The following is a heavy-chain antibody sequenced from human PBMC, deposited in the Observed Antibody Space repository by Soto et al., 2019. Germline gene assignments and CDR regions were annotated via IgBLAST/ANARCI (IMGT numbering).Heavy chain of an antibody. J-gene: IGHJ6*03. CDR2: IYYSGIT. CDR1: GGSISSGDYS. V-gene: IGHV4-30-4*01. CDR3: ARHGKGSSSEDYYYYMDV. D-gene: IGHD6-25*01. Sequence: SETLSLTCTVSGGSISSGDYSWSWVRQSPGKGLEWIGHIYYSGITNYNPSLKSRVVISVDTSKNQFSLRLNSLTAADTAVYFCARHGKGSSSEDYYYYMDVWGKGTTVTVSS.